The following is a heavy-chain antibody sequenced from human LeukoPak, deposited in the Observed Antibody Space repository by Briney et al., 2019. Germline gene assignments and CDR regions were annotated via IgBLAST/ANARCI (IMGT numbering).Heavy chain of an antibody. J-gene: IGHJ6*02. CDR1: GFTFSSYG. CDR2: IWYDGSNN. Sequence: PGGSLRLSCAASGFTFSSYGMHWVSQAPGKGLEGVAVIWYDGSNNYYADSVKGRFTISRDNSKNTLYLQMNSLRAEDTAVYYCARVDFSSSGYYYVGNYYYGMDVWGQGTTVTVSS. CDR3: ARVDFSSSGYYYVGNYYYGMDV. V-gene: IGHV3-33*01. D-gene: IGHD3-22*01.